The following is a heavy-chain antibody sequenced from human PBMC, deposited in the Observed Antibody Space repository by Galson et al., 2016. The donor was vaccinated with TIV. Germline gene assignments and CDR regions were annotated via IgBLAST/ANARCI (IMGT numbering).Heavy chain of an antibody. J-gene: IGHJ4*02. CDR2: IDPDDSYI. D-gene: IGHD7-27*01. V-gene: IGHV5-10-1*01. Sequence: QSGAEVKMPGESLTISCKGSGYNFTDYWIAWVRQMPGRGLEWMGRIDPDDSYINYTPSFQGHVTISADKSITTAYLQWCSLKASDTAIYYCVRPGLGIKADYWGQGTLVTVSS. CDR1: GYNFTDYW. CDR3: VRPGLGIKADY.